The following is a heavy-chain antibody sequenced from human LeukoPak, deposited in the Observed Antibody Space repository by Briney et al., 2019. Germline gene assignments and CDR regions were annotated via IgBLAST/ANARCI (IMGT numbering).Heavy chain of an antibody. CDR2: ISGGSSYT. J-gene: IGHJ4*02. CDR1: GFTFSDYY. Sequence: GGSLRLSCAASGFTFSDYYMTWFRQAPGKGLEWVSYISGGSSYTNFADSVKGRFTISRDNAKNSLYLQMNSLRDEDTAVYYCVRDPDALDFWGQGTPVTVSS. CDR3: VRDPDALDF. V-gene: IGHV3-11*06.